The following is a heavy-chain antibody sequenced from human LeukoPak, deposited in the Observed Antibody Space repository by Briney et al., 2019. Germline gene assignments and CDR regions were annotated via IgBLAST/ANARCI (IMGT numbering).Heavy chain of an antibody. CDR1: GGSISSGDYY. CDR2: IYYSGST. J-gene: IGHJ4*02. V-gene: IGHV4-30-4*01. Sequence: SQTLSLTCTVSGGSISSGDYYWSWIRQPPGKGLEWIGYIYYSGSTYYNPSLKSRVTISVDTSKNQFSLKLRSVTAADTAVYYCARTPTYYGSATYLDYWGQGTLVTASS. D-gene: IGHD3-10*01. CDR3: ARTPTYYGSATYLDY.